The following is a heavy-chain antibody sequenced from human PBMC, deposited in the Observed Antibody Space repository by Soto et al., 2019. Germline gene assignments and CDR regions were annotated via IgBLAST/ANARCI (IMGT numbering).Heavy chain of an antibody. D-gene: IGHD2-21*01. CDR2: ISSRNNDM. J-gene: IGHJ5*02. Sequence: EVQLVESGGGLVKPGGSLRLSCAASGFTFSSYSMNWVRQAPGKGLEWVSTISSRNNDMYYVDSVKGRFTISRDNARNSVYLQMNSLRADDTAVYYCARDVNGGFCGAWGQGT. CDR1: GFTFSSYS. CDR3: ARDVNGGFCGA. V-gene: IGHV3-21*01.